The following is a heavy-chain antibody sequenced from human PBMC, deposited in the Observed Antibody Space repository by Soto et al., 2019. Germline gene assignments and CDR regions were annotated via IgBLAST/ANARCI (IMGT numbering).Heavy chain of an antibody. D-gene: IGHD5-12*01. J-gene: IGHJ4*02. Sequence: PGGSLRLSCAASRFSFTTYWMNWVRQAPGKGLEWVANIKPDGSGQYYLGSVKGRFAISRDNAKNSLYLQLNSLRADDTAIYFCAREGRYMGACDYWGQGTPVTVSS. CDR2: IKPDGSGQ. CDR3: AREGRYMGACDY. V-gene: IGHV3-7*03. CDR1: RFSFTTYW.